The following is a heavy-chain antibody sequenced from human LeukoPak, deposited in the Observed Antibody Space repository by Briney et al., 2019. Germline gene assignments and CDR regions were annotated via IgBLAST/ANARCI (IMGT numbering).Heavy chain of an antibody. CDR1: GGTFSSYA. J-gene: IGHJ5*02. Sequence: SVKVSCKASGGTFSSYAISWVRQAPGQGLEWMGGIIPIFGTANYAQKFQGRVTITADESTSTAYMELSSLRSEDTAVYYCARDFAPRIKHSSSWYPFDPWGQGTLVTVSS. V-gene: IGHV1-69*13. CDR3: ARDFAPRIKHSSSWYPFDP. CDR2: IIPIFGTA. D-gene: IGHD6-13*01.